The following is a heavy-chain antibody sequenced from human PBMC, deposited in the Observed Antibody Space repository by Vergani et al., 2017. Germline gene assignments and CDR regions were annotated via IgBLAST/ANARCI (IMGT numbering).Heavy chain of an antibody. J-gene: IGHJ4*02. D-gene: IGHD3-3*01. CDR3: AKEGSSGYYSY. Sequence: QVQLVESGGGVVQPGRSLRLSCAASGFTFSSYGMHWVRQAPGKGLEWVAVISYDGSNKYYADSVKGRFTISRDNSKNTLHLQMISLRAEDTAVYYCAKEGSSGYYSYWGQGTLVTVSS. CDR1: GFTFSSYG. CDR2: ISYDGSNK. V-gene: IGHV3-30*18.